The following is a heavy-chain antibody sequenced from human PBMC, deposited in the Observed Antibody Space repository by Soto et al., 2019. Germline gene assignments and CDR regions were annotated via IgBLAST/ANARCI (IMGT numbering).Heavy chain of an antibody. J-gene: IGHJ4*02. V-gene: IGHV3-23*01. D-gene: IGHD3-10*01. Sequence: PVGSLRLSCAASGFTFSTNAMSWVRQAPGKGLEWVSAISGSAANTYYADSVKGRFTISRDNSKNTLYLEMNTLRAEDTAVYYCAKRASGLLWFCDFWGQGTLVTVSS. CDR1: GFTFSTNA. CDR3: AKRASGLLWFCDF. CDR2: ISGSAANT.